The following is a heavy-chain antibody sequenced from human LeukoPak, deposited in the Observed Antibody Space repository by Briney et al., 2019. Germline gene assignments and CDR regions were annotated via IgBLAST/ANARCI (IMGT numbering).Heavy chain of an antibody. CDR3: ARDKYSGYAARGGFDY. D-gene: IGHD5-12*01. J-gene: IGHJ4*02. V-gene: IGHV1-3*01. CDR1: GYTLTSYA. Sequence: ASVKVSCKASGYTLTSYAMHWERQAPGQRLEWMGWINAGNGNTKYSQKFQGRVTITRDTSASTAYMELSSLRSEDTAVYYCARDKYSGYAARGGFDYWGQGTLVTVSS. CDR2: INAGNGNT.